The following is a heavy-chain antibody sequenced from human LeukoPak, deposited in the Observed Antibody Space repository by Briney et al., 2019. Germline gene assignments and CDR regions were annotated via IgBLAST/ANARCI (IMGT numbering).Heavy chain of an antibody. CDR2: ISGSGGST. CDR1: GFTVSSYA. CDR3: ARDIRHYYDSSGYDREDAFDI. D-gene: IGHD3-22*01. Sequence: PGGSLRLSCAASGFTVSSYAMSWVRQAPGKGLEWVSAISGSGGSTYYADSVKGRFTISRDNSKNTLYLQMNSLRAEDTAVYYCARDIRHYYDSSGYDREDAFDIWGQGTMVTVSS. J-gene: IGHJ3*02. V-gene: IGHV3-23*01.